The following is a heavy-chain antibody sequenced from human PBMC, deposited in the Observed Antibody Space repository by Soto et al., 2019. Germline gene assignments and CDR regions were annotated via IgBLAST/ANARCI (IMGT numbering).Heavy chain of an antibody. D-gene: IGHD1-1*01. J-gene: IGHJ4*02. CDR3: TRGPRSTSTGTGAF. CDR1: GFTFSMYW. V-gene: IGHV3-74*01. CDR2: INDDGIST. Sequence: PVGSLRFSCAASGFTFSMYWMHWVRQVPGKGPEWVSRINDDGISTNYADSVKGRFTISRDNAKNTLYLQMNALRVEDTAVYYCTRGPRSTSTGTGAFWGQGTLVTVSS.